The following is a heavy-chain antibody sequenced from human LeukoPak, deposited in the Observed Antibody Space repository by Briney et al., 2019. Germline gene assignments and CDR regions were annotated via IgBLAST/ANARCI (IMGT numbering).Heavy chain of an antibody. D-gene: IGHD6-13*01. J-gene: IGHJ4*02. V-gene: IGHV4-59*12. CDR3: ASFPARQLAPL. CDR2: IYYSGST. Sequence: SETLSLTCTVSGGSISSYYWSWIRQPPGKGLEWIGYIYYSGSTSYNPSLKSRVTISVDKSKNQFSLKLSSVTAADTAVYYCASFPARQLAPLWGQGTLVTVSS. CDR1: GGSISSYY.